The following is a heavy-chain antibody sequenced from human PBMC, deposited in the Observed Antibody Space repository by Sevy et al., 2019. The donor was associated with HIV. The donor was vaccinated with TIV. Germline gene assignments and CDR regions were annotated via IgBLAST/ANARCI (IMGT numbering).Heavy chain of an antibody. D-gene: IGHD3-22*01. CDR1: GFSVSNNY. Sequence: GGSLRLSCEASGFSVSNNYMSWVRQASGKGPEWVSVIYTSGNTYYAEFVQGRFIISRDNSKNTIYLQMNSLRAEDTAVYHCARAPYDRSGFWGQGTLVTVSS. CDR3: ARAPYDRSGF. J-gene: IGHJ4*02. CDR2: IYTSGNT. V-gene: IGHV3-53*01.